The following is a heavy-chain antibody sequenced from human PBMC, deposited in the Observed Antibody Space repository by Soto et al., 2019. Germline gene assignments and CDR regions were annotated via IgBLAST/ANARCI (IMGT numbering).Heavy chain of an antibody. CDR2: IYYSGST. D-gene: IGHD2-15*01. CDR1: GGSISSYY. Sequence: SETLSLTCTVSGGSISSYYWSWIRQPPGKGLEWIGFIYYSGSTNYNPSLKSRVTISVDTSKNQFSLKLSSVTAADTAVYYCARPNLGYCSGGSCPRYYYYMDVWGKGTTVTVSS. CDR3: ARPNLGYCSGGSCPRYYYYMDV. V-gene: IGHV4-59*08. J-gene: IGHJ6*03.